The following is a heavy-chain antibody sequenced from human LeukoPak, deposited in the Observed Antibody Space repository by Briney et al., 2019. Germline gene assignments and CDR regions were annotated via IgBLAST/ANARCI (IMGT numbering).Heavy chain of an antibody. CDR1: GFTFNNYG. Sequence: GGSLRLSCAASGFTFNNYGMNWVRQAPGKGLEWVSLISGSDDSTYYADSVKGRFTISRDNSKNTLYLQMNSLRADDAAVYYCVRDQGGSSSHWGQGTLVTVSS. J-gene: IGHJ4*02. CDR2: ISGSDDST. D-gene: IGHD6-6*01. V-gene: IGHV3-23*01. CDR3: VRDQGGSSSH.